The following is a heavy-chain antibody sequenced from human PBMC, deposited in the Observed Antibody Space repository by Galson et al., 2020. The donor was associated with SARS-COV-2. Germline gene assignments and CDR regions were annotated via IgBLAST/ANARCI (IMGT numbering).Heavy chain of an antibody. J-gene: IGHJ4*02. CDR2: ISGNDGST. V-gene: IGHV3-23*01. CDR1: AFTISSYA. CDR3: PKMRSGMAVAGTNY. D-gene: IGHD6-19*01. Sequence: GGSLRLSCAASAFTISSYAISWVRQPPGKGLEWVSSISGNDGSTYYADSVKGRFTISRDNSKNTLYLQMNSLRVEDTAVYYCPKMRSGMAVAGTNYWGQGTLVTVSS.